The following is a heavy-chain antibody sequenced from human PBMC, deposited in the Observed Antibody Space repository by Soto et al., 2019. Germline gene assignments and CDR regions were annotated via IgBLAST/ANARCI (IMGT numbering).Heavy chain of an antibody. J-gene: IGHJ4*02. CDR1: GGSISRYY. CDR2: IFYSGRS. Sequence: LSLTCAVSGGSISRYYWSWVRQPPGKGLEWIGNIFYSGRSNYNPSLKSRVTMSLDTSKSQFSLKLTSVTAADTAVYYCARVWTTMDYWGQGTQVTVSS. CDR3: ARVWTTMDY. D-gene: IGHD5-18*01. V-gene: IGHV4-59*01.